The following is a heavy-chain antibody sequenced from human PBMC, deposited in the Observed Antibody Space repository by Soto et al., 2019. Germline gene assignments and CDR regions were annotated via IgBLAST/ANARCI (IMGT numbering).Heavy chain of an antibody. D-gene: IGHD4-17*01. Sequence: QVQLVQSGAEVKKPGSSVKVSCKASGGTFSSYAISWVRQAPGQGLEWMGGIIPIFGTANYAQKFQGRVRITADEATSTAYMERSSLRSEDMAVYYCARRATVTKMPGWFDPWGQGTLVTVSS. J-gene: IGHJ5*02. CDR2: IIPIFGTA. V-gene: IGHV1-69*12. CDR1: GGTFSSYA. CDR3: ARRATVTKMPGWFDP.